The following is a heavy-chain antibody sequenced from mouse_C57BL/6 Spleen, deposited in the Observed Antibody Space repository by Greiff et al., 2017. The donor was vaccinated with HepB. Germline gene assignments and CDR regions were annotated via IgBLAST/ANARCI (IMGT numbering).Heavy chain of an antibody. Sequence: EVQGVESGEGLVKPGGSLKLSCAASGFTFSSYAMSWVRQTPEKRLEWVAYISSGGDYIYYADTVKGRFTISRDNARNTLYLQMSSLKSEDTAMYYCTRVPPGTPFDYWGQGTTLTVSS. J-gene: IGHJ2*01. CDR2: ISSGGDYI. V-gene: IGHV5-9-1*02. CDR3: TRVPPGTPFDY. CDR1: GFTFSSYA. D-gene: IGHD4-1*01.